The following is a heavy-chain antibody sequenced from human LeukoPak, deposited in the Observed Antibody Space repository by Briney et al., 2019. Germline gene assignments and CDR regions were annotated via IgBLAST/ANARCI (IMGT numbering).Heavy chain of an antibody. V-gene: IGHV3-11*04. Sequence: PGGSLRLSCAASGFTFSDYYMSWIRQAPGKGLEWVSYISSSGSTIYYADSVKGRFTLSRDNAKNSLYLQMNSLRAEDTAVYYCARATTYYYDSSGYNIWGQGTMVTVSS. CDR3: ARATTYYYDSSGYNI. CDR1: GFTFSDYY. J-gene: IGHJ3*02. D-gene: IGHD3-22*01. CDR2: ISSSGSTI.